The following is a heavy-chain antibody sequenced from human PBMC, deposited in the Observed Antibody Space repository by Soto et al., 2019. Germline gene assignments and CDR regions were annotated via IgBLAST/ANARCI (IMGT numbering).Heavy chain of an antibody. Sequence: SETLSLTCTVSGGSISSYYWSWIRQPPGKGLEWIGYIYYSGSTNYNPSLKSRVTISVDTSKNQFSLKPSSVTAADTAVYYCARTSRYSGSYYASRLMDVWGQGTTVTVSS. J-gene: IGHJ6*02. CDR2: IYYSGST. D-gene: IGHD1-26*01. V-gene: IGHV4-59*01. CDR1: GGSISSYY. CDR3: ARTSRYSGSYYASRLMDV.